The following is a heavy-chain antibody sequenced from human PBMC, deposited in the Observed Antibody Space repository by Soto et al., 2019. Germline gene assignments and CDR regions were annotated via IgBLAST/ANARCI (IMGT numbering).Heavy chain of an antibody. V-gene: IGHV4-30-2*01. J-gene: IGHJ4*02. CDR3: ARAGGGYSYGYVDY. D-gene: IGHD5-18*01. Sequence: SETLSLTCAVSGGSISSGGYSWSWIRQPPGKGLEWIGYIYHSGSTYYNPSLKSRVTISVDRSKNQFSLKLSSVTAADTAVYYCARAGGGYSYGYVDYWDQGTLVTVSS. CDR2: IYHSGST. CDR1: GGSISSGGYS.